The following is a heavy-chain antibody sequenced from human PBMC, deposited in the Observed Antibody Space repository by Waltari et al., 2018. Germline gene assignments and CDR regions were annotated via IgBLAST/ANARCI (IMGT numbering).Heavy chain of an antibody. J-gene: IGHJ3*02. CDR2: IYSGGDT. Sequence: EVQLVESGGGLIQPGGSLGLSCEVSGFTVSNNYIGWVRQAPGKGLDLVSVIYSGGDTYDADAVRGRFTISRDNSKNTLYLQMNSLRVEDTALYYCATWTGGSLGAFDNWGQGAMVTVSS. V-gene: IGHV3-53*01. CDR1: GFTVSNNY. CDR3: ATWTGGSLGAFDN. D-gene: IGHD7-27*01.